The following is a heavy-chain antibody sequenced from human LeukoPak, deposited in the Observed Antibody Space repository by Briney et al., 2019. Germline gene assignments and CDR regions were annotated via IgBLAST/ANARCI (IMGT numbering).Heavy chain of an antibody. Sequence: SETLSLTCAVYGGSFSGYYWSWIRQPPGKGLEWIGEINHSGSTNYNPSLKSRVTISVDTSKNQFSLKLSSVTAADTAVYYCARRLSGYSYGYFYYYYMDVWGKGTTVTVSS. CDR3: ARRLSGYSYGYFYYYYMDV. V-gene: IGHV4-34*01. D-gene: IGHD5-18*01. CDR1: GGSFSGYY. CDR2: INHSGST. J-gene: IGHJ6*03.